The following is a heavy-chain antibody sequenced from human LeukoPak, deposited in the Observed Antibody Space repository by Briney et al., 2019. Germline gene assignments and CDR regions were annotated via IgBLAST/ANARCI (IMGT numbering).Heavy chain of an antibody. CDR2: ITGGGDET. D-gene: IGHD6-13*01. Sequence: PGGSLRLSCAASGFIFSNYALMWVRQAPGKGLEWVSSITGGGDETFYADSVKGRFSLSRDNSKNILYLQMYSLGAEDTAIYYCAKGKAAGLVDWFDPWGQGALVTVSS. J-gene: IGHJ5*02. CDR1: GFIFSNYA. V-gene: IGHV3-23*01. CDR3: AKGKAAGLVDWFDP.